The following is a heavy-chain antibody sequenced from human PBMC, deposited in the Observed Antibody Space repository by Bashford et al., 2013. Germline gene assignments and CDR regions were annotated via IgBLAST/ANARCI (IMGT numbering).Heavy chain of an antibody. V-gene: IGHV3-33*01. CDR1: GFTFSSYG. Sequence: GSLRLSCAASGFTFSSYGMHWVRQAPGKGLEWVAVIWYDGSNKYYADSVKGRFTISRDNSKNTLYLQMNSLRAEDTAVYYCARDYGYYYGINWFDPGPGTLVTVSS. D-gene: IGHD3-10*01. J-gene: IGHJ5*02. CDR3: ARDYGYYYGINWFDP. CDR2: IWYDGSNK.